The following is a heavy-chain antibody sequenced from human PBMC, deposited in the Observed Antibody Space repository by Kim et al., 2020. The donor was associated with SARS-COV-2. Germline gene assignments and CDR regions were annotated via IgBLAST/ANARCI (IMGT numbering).Heavy chain of an antibody. CDR1: GGSVSSGSYY. J-gene: IGHJ4*02. CDR3: ARVDYYDSSGYQDFDY. Sequence: SETLSLTCTVSGGSVSSGSYYWSWIRQPPGKGLEWIGYICYSGSTNYNPSLKSRVTISVDTSKNQFSLKLSSVTAADTAVYYCARVDYYDSSGYQDFDYWGQGTLVTVSS. CDR2: ICYSGST. V-gene: IGHV4-61*01. D-gene: IGHD3-22*01.